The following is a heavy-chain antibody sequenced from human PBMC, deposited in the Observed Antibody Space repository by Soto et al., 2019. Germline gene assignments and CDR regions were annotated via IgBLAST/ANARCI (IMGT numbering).Heavy chain of an antibody. CDR2: ISAYNDNT. CDR3: AREYCSRGRCYDPDY. D-gene: IGHD2-15*01. CDR1: GYTFTRYG. V-gene: IGHV1-18*01. Sequence: QVQLVQSGAEVKKHGASVKVSCTASGYTFTRYGISWVRQAPGQGLEWMGWISAYNDNTKYAQKLQGRVTMTTNTSTSTSYMELRSLRSDDTAVYYCAREYCSRGRCYDPDYWGQGTLVTVSS. J-gene: IGHJ4*02.